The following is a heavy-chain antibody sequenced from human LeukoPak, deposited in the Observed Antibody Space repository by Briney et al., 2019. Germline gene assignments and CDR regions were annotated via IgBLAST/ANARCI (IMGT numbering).Heavy chain of an antibody. Sequence: GGSLRLSCAAAGFTFSSYAMHWVRQVAGKGLEWVSGISGSGESKFYADSVKGRFTVSRDNSKNILYLQMNSLRVEDTAVYYCARGGYNWDTDAGWFDPWGLGTLVTVSS. CDR2: ISGSGESK. CDR1: GFTFSSYA. D-gene: IGHD1/OR15-1a*01. CDR3: ARGGYNWDTDAGWFDP. V-gene: IGHV3-23*01. J-gene: IGHJ5*02.